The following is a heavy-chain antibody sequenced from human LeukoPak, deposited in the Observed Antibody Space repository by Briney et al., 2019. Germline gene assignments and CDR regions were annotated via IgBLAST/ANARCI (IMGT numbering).Heavy chain of an antibody. Sequence: SETLSLTCAVYGGSFSSYYWSWIRQPPGKGLEWIGEINHSGSTNYNPSLKSRVTISVDTSKNQFSLKLSSVTAADTAVYYCARGLWDTAMVKGYYYMDVWGKGTTVTVSS. CDR2: INHSGST. D-gene: IGHD5-18*01. J-gene: IGHJ6*03. V-gene: IGHV4-34*01. CDR3: ARGLWDTAMVKGYYYMDV. CDR1: GGSFSSYY.